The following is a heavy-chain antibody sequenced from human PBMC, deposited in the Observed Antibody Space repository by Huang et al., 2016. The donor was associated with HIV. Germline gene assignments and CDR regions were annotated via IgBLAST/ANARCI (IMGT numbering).Heavy chain of an antibody. V-gene: IGHV4-59*01. CDR2: TSDSGRT. Sequence: QVQLQESGPGLVKPSETLSLTCTVSGGSIRSNYWSWIRQPPGKGLEWIGVTSDSGRTNYDPTLTSRVTVFVDTSRNQMSLKVNSVTAADTAVYYCAREFSTLADARAADYWGQGTLVTVSS. CDR1: GGSIRSNY. D-gene: IGHD1-1*01. J-gene: IGHJ4*02. CDR3: AREFSTLADARAADY.